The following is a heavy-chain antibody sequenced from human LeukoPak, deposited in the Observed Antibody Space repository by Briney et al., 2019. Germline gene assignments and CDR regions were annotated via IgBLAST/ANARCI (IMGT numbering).Heavy chain of an antibody. CDR1: GGSISSSSYY. D-gene: IGHD4-17*01. V-gene: IGHV4-39*01. J-gene: IGHJ4*02. CDR2: IYYSGST. Sequence: SETLSLTCTVSGGSISSSSYYWGWIRQPPGKGLEWIGSIYYSGSTYYNPSLKSRVTISVDTSKNQFSLKLSSVTAADTAVYYCARLIDYGEIFLWGQGTLVTVSS. CDR3: ARLIDYGEIFL.